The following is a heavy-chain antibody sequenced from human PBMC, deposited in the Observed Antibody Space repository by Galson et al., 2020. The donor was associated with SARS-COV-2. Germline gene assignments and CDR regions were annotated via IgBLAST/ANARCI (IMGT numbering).Heavy chain of an antibody. J-gene: IGHJ3*02. CDR2: INADGTST. Sequence: GESLKISCAASGFSFSSHWIHWVRQAPGKGLMWVSDINADGTSTNYVDSVKGRFTVSRDNAKNTLYLQMNSLRAEDTAVYYCARSHSYDNTAYRAFEIWGQGTMVTVSS. D-gene: IGHD3-22*01. CDR1: GFSFSSHW. CDR3: ARSHSYDNTAYRAFEI. V-gene: IGHV3-74*01.